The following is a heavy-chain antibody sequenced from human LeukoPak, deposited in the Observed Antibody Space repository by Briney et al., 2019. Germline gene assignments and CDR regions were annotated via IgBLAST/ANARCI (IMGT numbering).Heavy chain of an antibody. D-gene: IGHD3-10*01. V-gene: IGHV3-9*01. J-gene: IGHJ4*02. CDR3: ATLGSGSYYKVDY. Sequence: GRSLRLSCAASGFTFDDYAMHWVRQAPGKGLEWVSGISWNSGSIGYADSVKGRFTISRDNAKNSLYLQMNSLRAEDTAVYYCATLGSGSYYKVDYWGQGTLVTVSS. CDR1: GFTFDDYA. CDR2: ISWNSGSI.